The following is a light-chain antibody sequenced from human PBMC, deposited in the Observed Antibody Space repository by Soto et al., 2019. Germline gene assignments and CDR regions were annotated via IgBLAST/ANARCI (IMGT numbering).Light chain of an antibody. CDR1: QRIRSD. Sequence: EIPMTQSPSCLYASVGDRVTIXCRASQRIRSDFSWYQQKPGKAPKLLIXAASSLQSGIPLRFRGSGSGTEFNLTISSLQPEAFATYYCQYSYTTPPMYTFGQGTKVDIK. V-gene: IGKV1-39*01. CDR2: AAS. J-gene: IGKJ2*01. CDR3: QYSYTTPPMYT.